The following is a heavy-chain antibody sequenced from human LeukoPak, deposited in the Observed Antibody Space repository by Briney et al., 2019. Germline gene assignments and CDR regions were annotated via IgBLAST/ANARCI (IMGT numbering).Heavy chain of an antibody. J-gene: IGHJ4*02. CDR1: GFTFKNSR. CDR2: INQDGDEK. CDR3: AKNKGWELPAELDS. Sequence: GGSLRLSCAASGFTFKNSRRSWVRQAPGKRLEWVANINQDGDEKYYVDSVKGRFTISRDDAQTSVYLQLSSLRPEDTAVYYCAKNKGWELPAELDSWGQGALVIVSS. D-gene: IGHD2-15*01. V-gene: IGHV3-7*01.